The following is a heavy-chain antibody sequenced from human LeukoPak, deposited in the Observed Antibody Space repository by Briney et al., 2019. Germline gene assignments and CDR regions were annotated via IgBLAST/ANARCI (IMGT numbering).Heavy chain of an antibody. Sequence: GGSLRLSCAASGFTFNNDAMSWFRQTPGKGLEWVSAISGSGDRTYYAESVKGRFSISRDNSKNTLYLQMHSLRAEDTAVYYCGKRELWHGSGEDAWGQGTTVTVSS. V-gene: IGHV3-23*01. D-gene: IGHD3-10*01. CDR3: GKRELWHGSGEDA. CDR1: GFTFNNDA. J-gene: IGHJ6*02. CDR2: ISGSGDRT.